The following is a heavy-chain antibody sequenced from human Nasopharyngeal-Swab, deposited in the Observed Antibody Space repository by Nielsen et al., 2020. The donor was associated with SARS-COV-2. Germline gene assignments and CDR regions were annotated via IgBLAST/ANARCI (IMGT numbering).Heavy chain of an antibody. Sequence: ASVKVSCKASGYTFTGYYMHWVRQAPGRGLEWMGWINPNSGGTNYAQQFQGRVTMTRDTSISTAYMELSRLRSDDTAVYYCARAKYSGYEVYYWGQGTLVTVSS. J-gene: IGHJ4*02. CDR1: GYTFTGYY. CDR3: ARAKYSGYEVYY. CDR2: INPNSGGT. D-gene: IGHD5-12*01. V-gene: IGHV1-2*02.